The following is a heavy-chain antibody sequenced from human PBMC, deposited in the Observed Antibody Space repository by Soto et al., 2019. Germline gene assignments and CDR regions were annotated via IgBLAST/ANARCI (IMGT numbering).Heavy chain of an antibody. J-gene: IGHJ6*03. CDR3: ARHSASSWSYYYYMDV. CDR2: IYYSGST. V-gene: IGHV4-39*01. CDR1: GGSISSINYY. Sequence: SETLSLTCTVSGGSISSINYYWGWIRQPPGKGLEWIGSIYYSGSTYYNPSLKSRVTISVDTSKNQFSLKLSSVIAADTAVYYCARHSASSWSYYYYMDVWGKGTTVTVSS. D-gene: IGHD3-3*01.